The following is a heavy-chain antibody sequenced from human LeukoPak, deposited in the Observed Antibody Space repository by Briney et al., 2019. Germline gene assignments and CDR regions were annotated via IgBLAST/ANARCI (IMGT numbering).Heavy chain of an antibody. J-gene: IGHJ6*02. Sequence: SETLSLTCTVSGGSISSYYWSWIRQPPGKGLEWIGYIYYSGSTNYNPSLKSRVTISVDTSKNQFSLKLSSVTAADTAVYYFARDTYGSGSYYNGPYYYGMDVWGQGTTVTVSS. V-gene: IGHV4-59*01. CDR3: ARDTYGSGSYYNGPYYYGMDV. D-gene: IGHD3-10*01. CDR2: IYYSGST. CDR1: GGSISSYY.